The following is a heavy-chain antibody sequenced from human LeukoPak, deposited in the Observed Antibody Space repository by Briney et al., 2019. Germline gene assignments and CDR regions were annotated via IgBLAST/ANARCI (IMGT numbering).Heavy chain of an antibody. V-gene: IGHV1-18*01. CDR3: ARVGGNYEGLIDY. D-gene: IGHD1-26*01. CDR2: ISAYNGYT. J-gene: IGHJ4*02. CDR1: GYTFTNFP. Sequence: GASVKVSCKASGYTFTNFPIGWVRQAPGQGLEWMGWISAYNGYTKYAPSLQGRVTMTTDTSTSTAYMQLRSLGSDDTAMYYCARVGGNYEGLIDYWGQGTLVTVSS.